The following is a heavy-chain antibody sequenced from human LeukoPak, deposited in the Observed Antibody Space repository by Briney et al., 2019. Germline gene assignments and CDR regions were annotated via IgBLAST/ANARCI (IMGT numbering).Heavy chain of an antibody. CDR1: GFTFSSYW. D-gene: IGHD6-19*01. CDR2: IKQDGSEK. CDR3: ARVRWKQWLPYDAFDI. V-gene: IGHV3-7*01. Sequence: GGSLRLSCAASGFTFSSYWMSWVRQAPGKGLGWVAYIKQDGSEKYYVDSVKGRFNISRDNAKNSLYLQMNSLRAEDTAVYYCARVRWKQWLPYDAFDIWGQGTMVTVSS. J-gene: IGHJ3*02.